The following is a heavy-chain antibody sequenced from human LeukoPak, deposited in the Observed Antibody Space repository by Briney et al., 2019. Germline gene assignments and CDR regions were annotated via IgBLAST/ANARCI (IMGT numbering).Heavy chain of an antibody. J-gene: IGHJ4*02. V-gene: IGHV1-69*05. CDR1: GGPFNGHD. CDR3: ARDPMVRGVARTFEY. CDR2: LIPIFGTP. Sequence: GASVKVSHKASGGPFNGHDIRWGGGAPRQALEWKRELIPIFGTPNYSQEFQGRVTIATDESTSTDYMELRSLRSDDTAVYYCARDPMVRGVARTFEYLVQGT. D-gene: IGHD3-10*01.